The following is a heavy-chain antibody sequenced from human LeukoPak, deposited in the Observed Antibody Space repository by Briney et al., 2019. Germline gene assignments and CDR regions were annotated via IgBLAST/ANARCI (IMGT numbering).Heavy chain of an antibody. D-gene: IGHD3-22*01. CDR1: GYTFTSYD. Sequence: ASVKVSCKASGYTFTSYDINWVRQATGQGLEWMGWMNPNSGNTGYAQKFQGRVTMTRNTSISTAYMELSSLRSEDTAVYYCATMDYYDSSGTLPLDYWGQGTLVTVSS. V-gene: IGHV1-8*01. CDR2: MNPNSGNT. J-gene: IGHJ4*02. CDR3: ATMDYYDSSGTLPLDY.